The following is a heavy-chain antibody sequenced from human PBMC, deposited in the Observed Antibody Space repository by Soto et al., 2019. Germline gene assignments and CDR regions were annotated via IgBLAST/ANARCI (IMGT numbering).Heavy chain of an antibody. V-gene: IGHV6-1*01. D-gene: IGHD3-3*01. CDR1: GDSVSSNSAA. J-gene: IGHJ4*02. CDR2: TYYRSRWYN. Sequence: SQTLSLTCAISGDSVSSNSAAWNWIRQSPSRGLEWLGRTYYRSRWYNDYAVSVKSRITVNPDTSKNQFSLHLNSVTPEETAVYYCARMEIQVYDFWSGATKYYFDYWGQGTLVTVSS. CDR3: ARMEIQVYDFWSGATKYYFDY.